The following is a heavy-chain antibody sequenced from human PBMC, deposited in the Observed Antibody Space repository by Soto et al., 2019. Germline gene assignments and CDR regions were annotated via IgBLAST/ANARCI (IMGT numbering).Heavy chain of an antibody. D-gene: IGHD3-22*01. V-gene: IGHV4-30-4*01. Sequence: SETLSLTCTVSGGSISSGDYYWSWIRQPPGKGLEWIGYIYYSGSTYYNPSLKSRVTISVDTSKNQFSLKLSSVTAADTAVYYCASRADSSGYYSPKFQHWGQGTLVTVSX. CDR2: IYYSGST. CDR1: GGSISSGDYY. J-gene: IGHJ1*01. CDR3: ASRADSSGYYSPKFQH.